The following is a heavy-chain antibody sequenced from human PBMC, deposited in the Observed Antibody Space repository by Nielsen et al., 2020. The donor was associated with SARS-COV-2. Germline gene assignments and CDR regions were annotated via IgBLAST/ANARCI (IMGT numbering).Heavy chain of an antibody. V-gene: IGHV3-7*03. Sequence: VRQAPGKGLEWVANIKQDGGEKYYVDSVKGRFTISRDNAKNSLYLQMNSLRAEDTAVYYCARDTAMVPGAFDIWGQGTMVTVSS. D-gene: IGHD5-18*01. J-gene: IGHJ3*02. CDR3: ARDTAMVPGAFDI. CDR2: IKQDGGEK.